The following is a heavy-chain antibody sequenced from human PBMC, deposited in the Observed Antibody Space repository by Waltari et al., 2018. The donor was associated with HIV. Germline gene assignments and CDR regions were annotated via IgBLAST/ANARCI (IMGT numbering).Heavy chain of an antibody. J-gene: IGHJ3*01. D-gene: IGHD6-13*01. V-gene: IGHV3-15*01. Sequence: EEQVVENGGGLVKPGGSLRLACAASGFTFKNAWMTWVRQAPGKGLEWVGRIKSKSDGETTDYAAPVKGRFTISRDDSKNMVYLQMNSLKTEDTALYYCTTQLYSSSVWGQGTMVTVSS. CDR1: GFTFKNAW. CDR3: TTQLYSSSV. CDR2: IKSKSDGETT.